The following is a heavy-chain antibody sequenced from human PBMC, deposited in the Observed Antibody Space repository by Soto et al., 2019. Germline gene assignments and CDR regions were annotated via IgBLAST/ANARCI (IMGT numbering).Heavy chain of an antibody. J-gene: IGHJ4*02. CDR3: ARNFLWFGELFCFDS. D-gene: IGHD3-10*01. CDR2: ISSSDTT. CDR1: GFTFSNYD. V-gene: IGHV3-23*01. Sequence: EVQLLESGGGLVQPGGSLRLSCAASGFTFSNYDMSWVRHAPGKGMEWVSTISSSDTTYYADSVKGRFTISRDNSKNTLYLQMDSLRAEDTAVYYCARNFLWFGELFCFDSWGQGTLVTVSS.